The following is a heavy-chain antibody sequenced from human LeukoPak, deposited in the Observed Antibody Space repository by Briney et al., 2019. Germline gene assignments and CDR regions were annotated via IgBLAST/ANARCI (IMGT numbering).Heavy chain of an antibody. CDR1: GGSISSYY. Sequence: SETLSLTCTVSGGSISSYYWSWIRQPPGKGLEWIGYIYYSGSTNYNPSLKSRVTISVDTSKNQFSLKLSSVTAADTAVYYCARGGSLGSRKSFDYWGQGTLVTVSS. D-gene: IGHD1-26*01. J-gene: IGHJ4*02. CDR3: ARGGSLGSRKSFDY. CDR2: IYYSGST. V-gene: IGHV4-59*08.